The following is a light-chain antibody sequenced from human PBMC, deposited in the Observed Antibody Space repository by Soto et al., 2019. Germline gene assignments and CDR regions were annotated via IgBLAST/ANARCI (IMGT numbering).Light chain of an antibody. CDR1: QSVSSN. Sequence: EIVMTQSPATLSVSPGERATLSCRASQSVSSNLAWYQQKPGQAPRLLIYGASTRATGIPARFSGSESGTEFTHTISSLQSEDFAVYYCQQYNNWPPWTFGQGTKVDIK. J-gene: IGKJ1*01. CDR3: QQYNNWPPWT. V-gene: IGKV3-15*01. CDR2: GAS.